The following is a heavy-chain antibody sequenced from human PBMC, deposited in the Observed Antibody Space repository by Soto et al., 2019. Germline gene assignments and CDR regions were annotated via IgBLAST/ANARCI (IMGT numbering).Heavy chain of an antibody. Sequence: QVQLVESGGGVVQPGRSLRLSCAASGFTFSSYAMHWVRQAPGKGLEWVAVISYDGSNKYYADSVKGRFTISRDNSKNTLYLQMNSLRAEDTAVYYCARGGSGWYKDGMDVW. J-gene: IGHJ6*01. V-gene: IGHV3-30-3*01. D-gene: IGHD6-19*01. CDR2: ISYDGSNK. CDR3: ARGGSGWYKDGMDV. CDR1: GFTFSSYA.